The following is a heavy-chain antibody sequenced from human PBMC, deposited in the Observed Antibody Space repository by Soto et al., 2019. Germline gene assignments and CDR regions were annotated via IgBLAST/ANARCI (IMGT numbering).Heavy chain of an antibody. D-gene: IGHD5-12*01. CDR2: TSAYRGTT. V-gene: IGHV1-18*01. CDR3: ARDWAAEDLVAAGTYYCDY. CDR1: GYNFLAYG. J-gene: IGHJ4*02. Sequence: QIQLVQSGPEVRKPGASVKLFCKASGYNFLAYGISWVRQAPGQGLEWMGWTSAYRGTTNYAQKCQDRVIMPPDRSTIAAYMELRSLTPDDTAIYYWARDWAAEDLVAAGTYYCDYWCQGTRVTVSS.